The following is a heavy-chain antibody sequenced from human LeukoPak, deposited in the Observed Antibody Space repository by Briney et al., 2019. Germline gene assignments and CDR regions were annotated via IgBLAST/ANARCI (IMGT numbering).Heavy chain of an antibody. CDR2: ISSSSSSI. J-gene: IGHJ4*02. CDR1: GFTFSSYS. CDR3: ARASYGSGSYDLCYFDY. D-gene: IGHD3-10*01. Sequence: KPGGSLRLSCAASGFTFSSYSMNWVRQAPGKGLEWVSSISSSSSSIYYADSVKGRFTISRDNAKNSLYLQMNSLRAEDTAVYYCARASYGSGSYDLCYFDYWGQGTLVTVSS. V-gene: IGHV3-21*01.